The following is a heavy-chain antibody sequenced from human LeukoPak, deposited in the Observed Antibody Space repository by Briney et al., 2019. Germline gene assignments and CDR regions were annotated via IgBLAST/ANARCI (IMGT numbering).Heavy chain of an antibody. CDR1: GFTFSSYW. Sequence: GGSLRLSCAASGFTFSSYWMSWVRQAPGKGPEWVANIKQDGSEKYYVDSVKGRFTISRDNAKNSLYLQMNSLRAEDTAVYYCAKASAMMVVVSKHFDYWGQGTLVTVSS. D-gene: IGHD3-22*01. J-gene: IGHJ4*02. V-gene: IGHV3-7*01. CDR3: AKASAMMVVVSKHFDY. CDR2: IKQDGSEK.